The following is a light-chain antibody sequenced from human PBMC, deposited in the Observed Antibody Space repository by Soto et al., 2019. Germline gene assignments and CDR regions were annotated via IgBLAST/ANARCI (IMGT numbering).Light chain of an antibody. Sequence: QSVLTQPPSVSGTPGQKVSISCSGSASNLGGNPVNWYQHLPGAPPKLLIYTNHQRPSGVPDRFSGSKSGTSASLAISGLRSEDEADFYCAAWDDSLNAVVFGGGTKLTVL. J-gene: IGLJ2*01. V-gene: IGLV1-44*01. CDR1: ASNLGGNP. CDR2: TNH. CDR3: AAWDDSLNAVV.